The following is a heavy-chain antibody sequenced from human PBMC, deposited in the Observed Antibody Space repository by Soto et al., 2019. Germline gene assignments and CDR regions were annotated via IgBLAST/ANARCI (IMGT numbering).Heavy chain of an antibody. CDR1: GFTFSSYG. D-gene: IGHD3-22*01. CDR3: ARDRVYCSSTSCSLWYYYDSSGYYGDAFDI. Sequence: GGSLRLSCAASGFTFSSYGMHWVRQAPGKGLEWVAVIWYDGSNKYYADSVKGRFTISRDNSKNTLYLQMNSLRAEDTAVYYCARDRVYCSSTSCSLWYYYDSSGYYGDAFDIWGQGTMVTVSS. CDR2: IWYDGSNK. V-gene: IGHV3-33*01. J-gene: IGHJ3*02.